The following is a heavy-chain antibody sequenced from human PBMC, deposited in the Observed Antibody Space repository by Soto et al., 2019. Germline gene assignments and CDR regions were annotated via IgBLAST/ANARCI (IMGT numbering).Heavy chain of an antibody. CDR3: ARDSDCHSTSCFFPPHV. J-gene: IGHJ6*02. CDR2: ISGGGSYI. V-gene: IGHV3-21*01. CDR1: GFTFSDEN. Sequence: QLVESGGGLVKPGGSLRLSCSASGFTFSDENMSWVRQVPGKGLEWVSGISGGGSYIFYADSVQGRFSISRDHPKKSLFLEMNSLRVEDTAVYYCARDSDCHSTSCFFPPHVWGQGTTVTVSS. D-gene: IGHD2-2*01.